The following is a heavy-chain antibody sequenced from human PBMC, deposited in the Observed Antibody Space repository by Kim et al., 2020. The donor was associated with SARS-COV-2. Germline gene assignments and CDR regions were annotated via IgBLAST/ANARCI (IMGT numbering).Heavy chain of an antibody. Sequence: SETLSLTCGVSGGSFSGYYWSWIRQPPGKGLEWIGEINHSGSTNYNPTLKSRVTISVDTSRDQFSVKLSSMTAADTAMYFCARGYRFPDVCPFDIWGQGTLVIVSS. V-gene: IGHV4-34*01. CDR3: ARGYRFPDVCPFDI. CDR2: INHSGST. J-gene: IGHJ4*02. D-gene: IGHD3-3*01. CDR1: GGSFSGYY.